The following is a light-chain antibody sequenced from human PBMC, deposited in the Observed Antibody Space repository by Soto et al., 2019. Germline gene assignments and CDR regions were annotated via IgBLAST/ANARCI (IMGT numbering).Light chain of an antibody. Sequence: QSALTQPASVSGSPGQSITISCTGTSSDVGSYNLVSWYQQHPGKAPKLMIYEGSKRPSGVSNRFSGSKSGNTASLTISGLQAEDEADYYCCAYAVSRTFDVFGTGTKLTVL. V-gene: IGLV2-23*03. CDR1: SSDVGSYNL. CDR2: EGS. J-gene: IGLJ1*01. CDR3: CAYAVSRTFDV.